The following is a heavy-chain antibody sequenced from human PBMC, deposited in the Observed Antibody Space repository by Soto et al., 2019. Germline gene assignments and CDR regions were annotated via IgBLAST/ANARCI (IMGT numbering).Heavy chain of an antibody. D-gene: IGHD7-27*01. Sequence: QVQLVQSGAEVKKPGASVKVSCKASGYTFTSYDINWVRQATGQGFEWMGWMNPNSGNTGYAQKFQGRVTMTRDTSINTAYMELSSLRSEDTAVYYYERSPRNWGFDYWGLGTLVTVSS. J-gene: IGHJ4*02. CDR2: MNPNSGNT. V-gene: IGHV1-8*01. CDR1: GYTFTSYD. CDR3: ERSPRNWGFDY.